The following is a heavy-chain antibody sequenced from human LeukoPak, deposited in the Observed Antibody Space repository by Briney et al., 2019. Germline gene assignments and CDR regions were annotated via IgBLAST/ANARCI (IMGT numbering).Heavy chain of an antibody. CDR3: AREDAQEGTNAFDI. V-gene: IGHV4-59*01. CDR2: IHYTGST. J-gene: IGHJ3*02. D-gene: IGHD2-2*01. Sequence: SETLSLTCTVSGGSINSYYWSWIRQPPGKGLECIGYIHYTGSTNYNPSLKSRVTISVDTSKNQFSLKLSSVTAADTAVYYCAREDAQEGTNAFDIWGQGTLVTVSS. CDR1: GGSINSYY.